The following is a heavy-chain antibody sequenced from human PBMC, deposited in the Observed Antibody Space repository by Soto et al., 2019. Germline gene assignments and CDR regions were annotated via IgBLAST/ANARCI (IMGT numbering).Heavy chain of an antibody. CDR3: ARGSSNGLDV. CDR1: GFTFSSYW. Sequence: EVQLMESGGDLVQPGGSLRLSCAASGFTFSSYWMHWVRQVPGKGLEWVSHMRGDGTITNNVDSVKGRFTISNDNAKNTLYLQMNSLRAEDMAVYYCARGSSNGLDVWGQGTTVTVSS. J-gene: IGHJ6*02. CDR2: MRGDGTIT. V-gene: IGHV3-74*01.